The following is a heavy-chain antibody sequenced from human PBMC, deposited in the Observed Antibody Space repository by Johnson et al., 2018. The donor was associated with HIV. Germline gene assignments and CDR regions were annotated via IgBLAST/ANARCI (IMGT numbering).Heavy chain of an antibody. D-gene: IGHD2-15*01. CDR2: ISYDGSNK. CDR3: AKEALRGGEYDAFDI. V-gene: IGHV3-30-3*01. J-gene: IGHJ3*02. Sequence: VQLVESGGGVVQPGRSLRLSCAVSGFTFSSYAMHWVRQAPGKGLEWVAVISYDGSNKYYADSVKGRFTISRDNSKNTMYLQMNSLRAEDTAVYYCAKEALRGGEYDAFDIWGQGTMVTVSS. CDR1: GFTFSSYA.